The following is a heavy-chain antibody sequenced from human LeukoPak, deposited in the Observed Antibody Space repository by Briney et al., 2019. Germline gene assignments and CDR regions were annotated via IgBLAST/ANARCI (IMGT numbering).Heavy chain of an antibody. CDR2: INPNSGGT. CDR1: GYTFTGYY. J-gene: IGHJ4*02. V-gene: IGHV1-2*02. CDR3: ARDLPLTVTTSYY. D-gene: IGHD4-17*01. Sequence: ASVKVSCKASGYTFTGYYMHWVRQAPGQGLEWMGWINPNSGGTNYAQKFQGRVTMTRDTSISTAYMELSRLRSDDTAVYYCARDLPLTVTTSYYWGQGTLVTVSS.